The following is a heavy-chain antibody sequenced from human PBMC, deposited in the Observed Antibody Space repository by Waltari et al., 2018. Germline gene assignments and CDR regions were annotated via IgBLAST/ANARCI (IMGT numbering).Heavy chain of an antibody. Sequence: EVQLLQSGAELKDPGTTVRISCKVSGYTFSDYYIPWAQQAPGKGLRWMGLVDPEDGETIYADNFQGRVTISADTSTDTAFMELSSLRSEDTAVFYCATALGDSSSASRPFDFWGQGTMITVSS. J-gene: IGHJ3*01. CDR1: GYTFSDYY. V-gene: IGHV1-69-2*01. CDR2: VDPEDGET. D-gene: IGHD6-19*01. CDR3: ATALGDSSSASRPFDF.